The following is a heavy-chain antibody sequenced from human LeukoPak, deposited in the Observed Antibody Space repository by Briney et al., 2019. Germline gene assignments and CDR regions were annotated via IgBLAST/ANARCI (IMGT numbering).Heavy chain of an antibody. J-gene: IGHJ6*02. V-gene: IGHV5-51*01. Sequence: GESLKISCKGSGYSFTTYWIAWVRQMPGKGLEWMGIIYPDDSNTRYSPSFQGQVTISADKSVSTAYLQWDSLKASDTAIYYCARHQGYLDYYYGMDVWGQGTPVTVSS. CDR2: IYPDDSNT. CDR3: ARHQGYLDYYYGMDV. D-gene: IGHD2-15*01. CDR1: GYSFTTYW.